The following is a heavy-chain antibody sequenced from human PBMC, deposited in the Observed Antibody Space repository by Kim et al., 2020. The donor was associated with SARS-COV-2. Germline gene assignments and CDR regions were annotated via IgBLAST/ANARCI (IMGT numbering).Heavy chain of an antibody. CDR2: IYYSGST. V-gene: IGHV4-39*01. CDR1: GGSISSSSYY. Sequence: SETLSLTCTVSGGSISSSSYYWGWIRQPPGKGLEWIGSIYYSGSTYYNPSLKSRVTISVDTSKNQFSLKLSSVTAADTAVYYCARLEQLGTVFFDYWGQGTLVTVSS. J-gene: IGHJ4*02. CDR3: ARLEQLGTVFFDY. D-gene: IGHD6-13*01.